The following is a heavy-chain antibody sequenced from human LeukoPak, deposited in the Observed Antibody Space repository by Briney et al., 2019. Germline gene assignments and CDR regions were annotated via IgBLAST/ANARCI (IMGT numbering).Heavy chain of an antibody. CDR3: ASCARKGSTSCSYYYMDV. Sequence: SVKVSCKASGCTFSSYAISWVRQAPGQGLEWMGGIIPIFGTANYAQKFQGRVTITTDESTSTAYMELSSLRSEDTAVNYCASCARKGSTSCSYYYMDVWGKGTTVTVSS. CDR2: IIPIFGTA. D-gene: IGHD2-2*01. CDR1: GCTFSSYA. J-gene: IGHJ6*03. V-gene: IGHV1-69*05.